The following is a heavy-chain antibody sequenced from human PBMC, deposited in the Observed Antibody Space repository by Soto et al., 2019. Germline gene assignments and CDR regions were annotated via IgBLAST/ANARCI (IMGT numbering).Heavy chain of an antibody. D-gene: IGHD4-17*01. CDR2: IYYSRST. CDR1: GDSIRSYY. Sequence: KTSETLSLTCSVSGDSIRSYYWTWIRQPPGKGLEWIGSIYYSRSTYYNPSLKSRVTISVDTSKNQFSLKLSSVTAADTAVYYCARPNYGDYAYGMDVWGQGTTVTVSS. V-gene: IGHV4-39*01. CDR3: ARPNYGDYAYGMDV. J-gene: IGHJ6*02.